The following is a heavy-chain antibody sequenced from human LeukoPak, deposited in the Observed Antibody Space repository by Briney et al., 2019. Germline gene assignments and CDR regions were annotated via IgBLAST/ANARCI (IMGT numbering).Heavy chain of an antibody. J-gene: IGHJ6*04. CDR1: GFTFSQYW. Sequence: PGGSLRLSCVTSGFTFSQYWMTWVRQAPGKGLEWVANIQRDGRDNNYVDSVKGRFTISRDNAKNSLYLQMNSLRAEDTAVYYCARGRCPHCYGTGDWGKGTTVTVSS. CDR2: IQRDGRDN. CDR3: ARGRCPHCYGTGD. V-gene: IGHV3-7*03. D-gene: IGHD4-17*01.